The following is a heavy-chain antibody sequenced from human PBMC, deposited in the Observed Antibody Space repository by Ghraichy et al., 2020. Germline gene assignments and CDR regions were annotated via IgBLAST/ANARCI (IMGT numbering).Heavy chain of an antibody. CDR3: ASGCTVGSCYGYYFYPMDV. D-gene: IGHD2-15*01. Sequence: ALVKVSCKTSGFTFTTSYVHWVRQAPGQGLEWMGTINSGGGSTSYAQKFQGRVTMSRDTSTTTVYMEMTSLTSEDTAVYYCASGCTVGSCYGYYFYPMDVWGQGTTVAVSS. CDR2: INSGGGST. V-gene: IGHV1-46*01. J-gene: IGHJ6*03. CDR1: GFTFTTSY.